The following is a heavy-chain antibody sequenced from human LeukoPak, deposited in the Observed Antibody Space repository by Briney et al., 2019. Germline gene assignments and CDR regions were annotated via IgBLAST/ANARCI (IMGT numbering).Heavy chain of an antibody. CDR3: ARGPSYYDFWSGYYGMDV. Sequence: ASVKVSCKASGYTFTSYDINWVRQATGQGLEWMGWMNPNSGNTGYAQKFQGRVTMTRNTSISTAYMELSSLRSEDTAVCYCARGPSYYDFWSGYYGMDVWGQGTTVTVSS. CDR2: MNPNSGNT. J-gene: IGHJ6*02. D-gene: IGHD3-3*01. CDR1: GYTFTSYD. V-gene: IGHV1-8*01.